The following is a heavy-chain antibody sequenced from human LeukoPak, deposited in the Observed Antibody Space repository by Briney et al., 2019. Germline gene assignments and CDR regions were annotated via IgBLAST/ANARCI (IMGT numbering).Heavy chain of an antibody. CDR3: VRDRYVDIVATASNDY. J-gene: IGHJ4*02. D-gene: IGHD5-12*01. Sequence: PGGSLRLSCAASGFTFSDYWMTWVRQAPGKGLEWVANIKPDGSEKYYVDSVRGRFTISRDNAKNSLYLQMNSLRVEDTAVYYCVRDRYVDIVATASNDYWGQGTLVTVSS. V-gene: IGHV3-7*01. CDR1: GFTFSDYW. CDR2: IKPDGSEK.